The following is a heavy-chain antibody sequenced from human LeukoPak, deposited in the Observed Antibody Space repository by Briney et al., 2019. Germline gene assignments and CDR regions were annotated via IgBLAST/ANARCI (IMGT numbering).Heavy chain of an antibody. CDR2: ISSNGGST. D-gene: IGHD3-9*01. V-gene: IGHV3-64*01. J-gene: IGHJ4*02. CDR1: GFTFSSYA. CDR3: ARAFYDFLTGYPAYFDY. Sequence: PGGSLRLSCAASGFTFSSYAMHWVRQAPGKGLEYVSAISSNGGSTYYANSVKGRFTISRDNAKNSLYLQMNSLRAEDTAVYYCARAFYDFLTGYPAYFDYWGQGTLVTVSS.